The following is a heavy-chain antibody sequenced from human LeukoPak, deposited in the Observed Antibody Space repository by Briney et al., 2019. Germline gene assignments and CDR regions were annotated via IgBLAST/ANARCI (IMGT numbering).Heavy chain of an antibody. CDR1: GGSISSYY. Sequence: SETLSLTCTVSGGSISSYYWSWIRQPPGEGLEWIGYIYHSGITNYNPSLKSRVTISVDTSKNQFSLKLSSVTAADTAVYYCARDRYGYFDLWGRGTLVTVSS. CDR2: IYHSGIT. J-gene: IGHJ2*01. D-gene: IGHD5-18*01. V-gene: IGHV4-59*12. CDR3: ARDRYGYFDL.